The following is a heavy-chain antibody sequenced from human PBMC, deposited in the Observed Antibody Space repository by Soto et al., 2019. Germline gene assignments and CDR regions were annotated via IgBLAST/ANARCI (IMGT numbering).Heavy chain of an antibody. V-gene: IGHV1-69*02. CDR1: GGTFSSYT. D-gene: IGHD1-1*01. CDR2: IIPILGIA. CDR3: AKTPNGNDFHVVFNI. J-gene: IGHJ3*02. Sequence: SVKVSCKASGGTFSSYTISWVRQAPGQGLEWMGRIIPILGIANYAQKFQGRVTITADKSTSTAYMELTSLRSEDTAVYYCAKTPNGNDFHVVFNIGGQGTMVTVSS.